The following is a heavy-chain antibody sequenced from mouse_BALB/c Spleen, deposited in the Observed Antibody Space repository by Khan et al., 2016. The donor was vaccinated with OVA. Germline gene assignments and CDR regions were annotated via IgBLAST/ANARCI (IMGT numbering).Heavy chain of an antibody. J-gene: IGHJ3*01. Sequence: VQLKESGPELVKPGASVKMSCKASGYTFTSYVMHWVKQKPGLGLEWIGYIYPFNDDTKYNEKFKGKATLTSDTSSSTAYMELSSLTSEDSAVYYCAAIGNYYVSFAYWGQGTLVTVSA. CDR2: IYPFNDDT. D-gene: IGHD1-1*01. CDR1: GYTFTSYV. V-gene: IGHV1S136*01. CDR3: AAIGNYYVSFAY.